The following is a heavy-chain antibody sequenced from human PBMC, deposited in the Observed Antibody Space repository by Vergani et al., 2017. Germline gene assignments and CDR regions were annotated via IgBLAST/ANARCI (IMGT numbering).Heavy chain of an antibody. J-gene: IGHJ6*04. CDR3: ARLSVAVAGTFYGMDV. CDR2: IDPSDSYT. V-gene: IGHV5-10-1*03. CDR1: GYIFTSYW. Sequence: EVQLVQSGAEVKKPGESLRISCKGSGYIFTSYWISWVRQMPGKGLEWMGRIDPSDSYTNYSPSFQGHVTISADKSISTAYLQWSSLKASDTAMYSCARLSVAVAGTFYGMDVWGEGTTVTVSS. D-gene: IGHD6-19*01.